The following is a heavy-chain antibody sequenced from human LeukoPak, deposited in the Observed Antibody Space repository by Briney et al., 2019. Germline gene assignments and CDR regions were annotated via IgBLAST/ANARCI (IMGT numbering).Heavy chain of an antibody. CDR2: IYYSGST. Sequence: SETLSLTCTVSGGSISSSSYYWGWIRQPPGKGLEWIGSIYYSGSTYYNPSLKSRVTISVDTSKNQFSLKLSSVTAADTAVYYCARGTMVRGVSLDYWGQGTLVTVSS. D-gene: IGHD3-10*01. CDR1: GGSISSSSYY. CDR3: ARGTMVRGVSLDY. J-gene: IGHJ4*02. V-gene: IGHV4-39*01.